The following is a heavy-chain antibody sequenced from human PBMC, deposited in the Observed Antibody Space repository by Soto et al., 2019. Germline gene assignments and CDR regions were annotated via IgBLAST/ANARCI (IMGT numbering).Heavy chain of an antibody. V-gene: IGHV3-21*01. CDR1: GFTFSSYS. Sequence: GGSLRLSCAASGFTFSSYSMNWVRQAPGKGLEWVSSISSSSYIYYADSVKGRFTISRDNAKNSLYLQMNSLRAEDTAVYYCARDVRFPNWFDPWGQGTLVTVSS. CDR2: ISSSSYI. CDR3: ARDVRFPNWFDP. J-gene: IGHJ5*02. D-gene: IGHD3-3*01.